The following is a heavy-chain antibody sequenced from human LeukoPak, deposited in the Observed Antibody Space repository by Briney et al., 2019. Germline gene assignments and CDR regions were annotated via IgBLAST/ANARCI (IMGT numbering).Heavy chain of an antibody. CDR3: ARQIVGARFLESFDH. J-gene: IGHJ5*02. Sequence: QTGGSLRLSCTASGFLFVTHAMHWVRQAPGKGLEWVAVIWNDGNNKDYAESVKGRFTISRDNSKETLYLHMNSLRGEDTAVYYCARQIVGARFLESFDHWGQGTLVIVSS. V-gene: IGHV3-33*01. CDR1: GFLFVTHA. CDR2: IWNDGNNK. D-gene: IGHD3-3*01.